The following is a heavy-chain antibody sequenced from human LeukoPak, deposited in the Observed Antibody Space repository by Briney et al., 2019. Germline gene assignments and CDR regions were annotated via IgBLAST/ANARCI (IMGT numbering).Heavy chain of an antibody. CDR1: GYTFTGYY. J-gene: IGHJ4*02. CDR3: ARVMNREGTNY. V-gene: IGHV1-2*02. Sequence: EASVKVSCKASGYTFTGYYMHWVRQAPGQGLEWMGWINPNSGGTKYAQKFQGRVTMTRDTSISTAYMELNRLRSDDTAVYYCARVMNREGTNYWGQGTLVTVSS. D-gene: IGHD1/OR15-1a*01. CDR2: INPNSGGT.